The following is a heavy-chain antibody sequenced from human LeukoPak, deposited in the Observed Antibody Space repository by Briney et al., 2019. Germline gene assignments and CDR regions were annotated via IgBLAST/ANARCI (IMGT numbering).Heavy chain of an antibody. J-gene: IGHJ4*02. CDR2: INHSGST. Sequence: SETLSLTCAVYGGSFSGYYWSWIRQPPGKGLEWIGEINHSGSTNYNPPLKSRVTISVDTSKNQFSLKLSSVTAADTAVYYCARVPPSDTPFDYWGQGTLVTVSS. V-gene: IGHV4-34*01. CDR1: GGSFSGYY. CDR3: ARVPPSDTPFDY.